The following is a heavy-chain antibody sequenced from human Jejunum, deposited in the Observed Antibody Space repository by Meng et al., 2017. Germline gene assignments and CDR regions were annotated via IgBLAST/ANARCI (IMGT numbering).Heavy chain of an antibody. Sequence: QVNLVQAGAEVKKPGASVKVSCKASGYTFTDSYMHWVRQAPGQGLEWMGRINPNSGATNYAQKFQGRVTMTRDTSISTAYMEVTRLRSDDTAVYYCARNMVRGLYYFDYWGQGTLVTVSS. CDR2: INPNSGAT. J-gene: IGHJ4*02. CDR3: ARNMVRGLYYFDY. V-gene: IGHV1-2*06. CDR1: GYTFTDSY. D-gene: IGHD3-10*01.